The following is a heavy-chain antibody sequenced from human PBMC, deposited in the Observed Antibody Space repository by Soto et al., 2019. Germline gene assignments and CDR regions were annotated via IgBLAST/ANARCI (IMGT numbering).Heavy chain of an antibody. V-gene: IGHV1-69*01. CDR3: ARGGSGYVWFYEF. D-gene: IGHD3-22*01. CDR1: GGLFSSYA. J-gene: IGHJ4*02. CDR2: IIPVFDTV. Sequence: QEQLVQSGAEVKKSGSSVKVSCKDTGGLFSSYAVSWVRQAPGQGLEWMGGIIPVFDTVYYAQTFQGRVNITADASTNTAYMEHSSLRSEDTAMYYCARGGSGYVWFYEFWGQGTLGTVSS.